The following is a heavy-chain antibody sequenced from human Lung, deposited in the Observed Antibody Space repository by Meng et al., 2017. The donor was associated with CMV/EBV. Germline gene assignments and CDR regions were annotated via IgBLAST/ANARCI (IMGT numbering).Heavy chain of an antibody. CDR3: LRRSGGSV. Sequence: RESGPALVKPSETLSLTCAVSGDSITNHNWWAWVRQPPGKGLEWIGEIPHRGSSAYSPSLKSRVSMSIDKSKNQFSLKLTSVTAADTAVYHCLRRSGGSVWGQGTLVTVSS. V-gene: IGHV4-4*02. CDR2: IPHRGSS. CDR1: GDSITNHNW. D-gene: IGHD3-10*01. J-gene: IGHJ1*01.